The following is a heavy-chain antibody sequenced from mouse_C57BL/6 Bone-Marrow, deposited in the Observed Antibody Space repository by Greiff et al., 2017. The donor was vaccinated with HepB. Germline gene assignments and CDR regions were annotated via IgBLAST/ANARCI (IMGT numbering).Heavy chain of an antibody. V-gene: IGHV1-64*01. CDR1: GYTFTSYW. J-gene: IGHJ4*01. Sequence: QVQLQQPGAELVKPGASVKLSCKASGYTFTSYWMHWVKQRPGQGLEWIGMIHPNSGSTNYNEKFKSKATLTVDKSSSTAYMQLSSLTSEDAAVYCCARSVRRNAMDYWGQGTSVTVSS. CDR2: IHPNSGST. CDR3: ARSVRRNAMDY.